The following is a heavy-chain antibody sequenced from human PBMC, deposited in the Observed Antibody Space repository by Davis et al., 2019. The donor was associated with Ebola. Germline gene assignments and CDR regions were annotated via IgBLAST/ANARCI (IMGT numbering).Heavy chain of an antibody. V-gene: IGHV4-39*07. CDR3: TRVYTVTTWHFNL. CDR2: VHHSGSA. CDR1: GGSITSSDYP. Sequence: SETLSLTCTVSGGSITSSDYPRGWIRQAPGKRLAWIGSVHHSGSAFYNPSLKGRVTLSLDTSKNQVSLILSSVTATDTAMYYCTRVYTVTTWHFNLWGRGTLATVSS. J-gene: IGHJ2*01. D-gene: IGHD4-17*01.